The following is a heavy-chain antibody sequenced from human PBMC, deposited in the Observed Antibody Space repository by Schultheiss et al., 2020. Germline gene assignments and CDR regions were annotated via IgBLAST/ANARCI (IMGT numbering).Heavy chain of an antibody. J-gene: IGHJ6*02. V-gene: IGHV1-2*02. CDR1: GYTFTGYY. Sequence: ASVKVSCKASGYTFTGYYMHWVRQAPGQGLEWMGWINPNSGGTSYAQKFQGRVTMTRDTSTNTAYMELSRLRSDDTALYYCARAVDVYYYYGMDVWGQGTTVTVSS. CDR3: ARAVDVYYYYGMDV. CDR2: INPNSGGT.